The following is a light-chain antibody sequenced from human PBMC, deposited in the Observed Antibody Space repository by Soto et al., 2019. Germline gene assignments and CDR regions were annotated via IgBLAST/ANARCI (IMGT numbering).Light chain of an antibody. CDR1: QSLLHSNGYNY. Sequence: DIVMPQSPLSLPVPPGEPASISCRSSQSLLHSNGYNYLDWYLQKPGQSPQLLIYLGSNRASGVPDRFSGSGSGTDFTLKISRVEAEDVGVYYCMQALQTPWTFGQGTKVDIK. CDR2: LGS. V-gene: IGKV2-28*01. CDR3: MQALQTPWT. J-gene: IGKJ1*01.